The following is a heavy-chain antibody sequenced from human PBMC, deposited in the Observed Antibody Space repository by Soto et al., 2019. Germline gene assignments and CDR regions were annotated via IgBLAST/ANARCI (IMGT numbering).Heavy chain of an antibody. CDR3: AKDPYSGVLVPVAIGFDP. CDR1: GFTFSNYA. CDR2: ISGSGGSA. Sequence: GGSLRLSCAASGFTFSNYAMTWVCQGPGKGLEWVSAISGSGGSAYYADSVKGRFTISRDNSKNTLYLQMNSLRADDSGAYYCAKDPYSGVLVPVAIGFDPWGPGTLVTVSS. V-gene: IGHV3-23*01. D-gene: IGHD2-2*01. J-gene: IGHJ5*02.